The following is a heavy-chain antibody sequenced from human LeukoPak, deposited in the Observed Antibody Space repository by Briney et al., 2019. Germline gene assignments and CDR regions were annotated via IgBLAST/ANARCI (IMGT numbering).Heavy chain of an antibody. Sequence: SETLSLTCTVSGGSISGFYWSWIRQTPGKGLEWIGYIHYSGSTTYNPSLKSRVSISVDTSENQFSLNLSSVTAADTAVYYCERRNKGPADVWGQGTTVTVS. CDR1: GGSISGFY. CDR2: IHYSGST. D-gene: IGHD1-14*01. CDR3: ERRNKGPADV. V-gene: IGHV4-59*01. J-gene: IGHJ6*02.